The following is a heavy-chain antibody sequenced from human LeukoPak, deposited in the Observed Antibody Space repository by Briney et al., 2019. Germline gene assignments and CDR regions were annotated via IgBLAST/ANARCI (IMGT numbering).Heavy chain of an antibody. D-gene: IGHD3-3*01. CDR2: MNPNSGNT. CDR1: GYTFTSYD. CDR3: ARGAYDFWSGYYLYYYGMDV. J-gene: IGHJ6*02. V-gene: IGHV1-8*01. Sequence: ASVKVSCKASGYTFTSYDINWVRQATGQGLEWMGWMNPNSGNTGYAQKFQGRVTMTRNTSISTAYMELSSLRSEDTAVYYCARGAYDFWSGYYLYYYGMDVWGQGTTVTVSS.